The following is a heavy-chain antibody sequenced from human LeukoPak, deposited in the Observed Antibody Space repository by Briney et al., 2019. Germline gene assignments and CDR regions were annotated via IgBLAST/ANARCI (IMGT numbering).Heavy chain of an antibody. J-gene: IGHJ4*02. CDR2: ISYDGINK. D-gene: IGHD6-13*01. CDR3: ARDSDSWYFDY. Sequence: GGSLRLSCAASGFTFSSYAMHWVRQAPGKGLEWVAIISYDGINKYYADSVKGRFTISRDNSKNTLYLQMNSLRAEDTAVYYCARDSDSWYFDYWGQGTLVTVSS. V-gene: IGHV3-30*04. CDR1: GFTFSSYA.